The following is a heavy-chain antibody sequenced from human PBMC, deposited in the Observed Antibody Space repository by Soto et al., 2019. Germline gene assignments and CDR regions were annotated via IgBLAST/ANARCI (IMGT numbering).Heavy chain of an antibody. D-gene: IGHD2-2*01. CDR1: GGTFSTST. Sequence: QVQLVQSGAEVKKPGSSVKVSCKASGGTFSTSTINWVRQAPGQGLEWMGGIIPMFGTANYAQKFQGRVTITADESTSTAYRELSSLRSEDTAVYYCERRYCISTSCHYYGMDVWGQGTTVTVSS. V-gene: IGHV1-69*12. CDR3: ERRYCISTSCHYYGMDV. J-gene: IGHJ6*02. CDR2: IIPMFGTA.